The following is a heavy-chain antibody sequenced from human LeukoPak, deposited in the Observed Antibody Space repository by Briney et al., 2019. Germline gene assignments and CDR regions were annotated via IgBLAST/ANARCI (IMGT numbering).Heavy chain of an antibody. D-gene: IGHD3-10*01. V-gene: IGHV3-48*01. CDR1: GFTFNNHN. Sequence: PGGSLRLSCVASGFTFNNHNMDWVRQAPGKGLEWISYISGSGDAIFYADSVQGRFTISRDNAKNSVYLQMNSLRAEDTAVYYCARDHVGEDSGAFDIWGQGTMVTVSS. CDR3: ARDHVGEDSGAFDI. CDR2: ISGSGDAI. J-gene: IGHJ3*02.